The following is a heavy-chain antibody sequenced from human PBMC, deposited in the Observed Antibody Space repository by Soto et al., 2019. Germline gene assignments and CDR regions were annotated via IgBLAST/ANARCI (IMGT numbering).Heavy chain of an antibody. D-gene: IGHD5-18*01. V-gene: IGHV4-30-2*01. CDR3: ARVDTTMINYSGMDV. CDR1: GGSISSGGYS. J-gene: IGHJ6*02. Sequence: PSETLSLTCAFSGGSISSGGYSLSWIRQPPGKGLEWIGYIYHSGSTYYNPSLKSRVTISVDKSKNQFSLNLSSVTAADTAIYYCARVDTTMINYSGMDVWGQGTTVTVSS. CDR2: IYHSGST.